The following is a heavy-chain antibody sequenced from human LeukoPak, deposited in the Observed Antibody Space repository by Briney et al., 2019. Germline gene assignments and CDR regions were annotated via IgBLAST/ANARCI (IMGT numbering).Heavy chain of an antibody. Sequence: PSETLSLTCAVYGGSFSGYYWSWIRQPPGKGLEWIGEINHSGSTNYNPSLKSRVTISVDTSENQFSLKLSSVTAADTAVYYCARGRQGNSGSYYVPWGQGTLVTVSS. D-gene: IGHD1-26*01. CDR1: GGSFSGYY. V-gene: IGHV4-34*01. CDR2: INHSGST. CDR3: ARGRQGNSGSYYVP. J-gene: IGHJ5*02.